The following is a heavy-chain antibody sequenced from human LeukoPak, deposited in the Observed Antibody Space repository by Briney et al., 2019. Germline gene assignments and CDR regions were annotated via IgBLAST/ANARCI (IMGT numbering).Heavy chain of an antibody. CDR1: GGSFSGYY. Sequence: SETLSLTCAVYGGSFSGYYWSWIRQPPGKGLEWIGEINHSGSTNYNPSLKSRDTISVDTSKNQFSLKLTSVTAADTAVYYCGRRSRSTWNYRRGDYWGQGTLVTVSS. CDR3: GRRSRSTWNYRRGDY. J-gene: IGHJ4*02. CDR2: INHSGST. D-gene: IGHD1-7*01. V-gene: IGHV4-34*01.